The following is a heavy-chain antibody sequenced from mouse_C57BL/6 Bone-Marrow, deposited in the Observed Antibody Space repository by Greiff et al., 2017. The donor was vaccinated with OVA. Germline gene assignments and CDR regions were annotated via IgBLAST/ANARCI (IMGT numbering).Heavy chain of an antibody. Sequence: VQLQQSGPELVKPGASVKISCKASGYSFTGYYMNWVKQSPEKSLEWIGEINPSTGGTTYNQKFKAKATLTVDKSSSTAYMQLKSLTSEDSAVYDCARRGTAQATDYAMDYWGQGTSVTVSS. D-gene: IGHD3-2*02. J-gene: IGHJ4*01. CDR3: ARRGTAQATDYAMDY. CDR1: GYSFTGYY. CDR2: INPSTGGT. V-gene: IGHV1-42*01.